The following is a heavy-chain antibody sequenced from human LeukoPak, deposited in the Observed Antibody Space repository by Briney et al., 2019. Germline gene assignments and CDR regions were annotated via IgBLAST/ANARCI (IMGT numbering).Heavy chain of an antibody. CDR2: INSDGSST. D-gene: IGHD5-24*01. CDR3: ARGTWATLYYYYMDV. V-gene: IGHV3-74*01. J-gene: IGHJ6*03. CDR1: GFTFSSYW. Sequence: GGSLRLSCAASGFTFSSYWMHWVRQAPGKGLVWVSRINSDGSSTSYADSVKGRFTISRDNAKNTLYLHMNSLRAEDTAVYYCARGTWATLYYYYMDVWGKGTTVTVSS.